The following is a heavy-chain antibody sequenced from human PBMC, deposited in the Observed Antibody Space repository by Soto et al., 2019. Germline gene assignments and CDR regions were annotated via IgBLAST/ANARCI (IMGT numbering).Heavy chain of an antibody. J-gene: IGHJ6*02. CDR3: ARGPRGYVYYHGMDV. D-gene: IGHD3-10*01. V-gene: IGHV4-4*07. Sequence: SETLSLTCTVSGGSLSSYYVSWILQSAGKGLEWIGRIDTSGTTNYNPSLKSRVTMSVDASKNHFSLNLSSVTAADTAVYYCARGPRGYVYYHGMDVWGQGTTVTVSS. CDR2: IDTSGTT. CDR1: GGSLSSYY.